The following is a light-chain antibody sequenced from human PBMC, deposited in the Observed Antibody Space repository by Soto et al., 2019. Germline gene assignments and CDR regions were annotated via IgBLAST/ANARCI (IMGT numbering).Light chain of an antibody. Sequence: EIVLTQSPGTLSLSPGEGATLSCRASQSVSSTDLAWYQQKPGQAPRLLIYGASTRATGIPDRFSGSGSGTDFTLTMSRLEPEDFAVYYCQQYGSSPWTFGQGTKVEI. CDR2: GAS. V-gene: IGKV3-20*01. CDR1: QSVSSTD. J-gene: IGKJ1*01. CDR3: QQYGSSPWT.